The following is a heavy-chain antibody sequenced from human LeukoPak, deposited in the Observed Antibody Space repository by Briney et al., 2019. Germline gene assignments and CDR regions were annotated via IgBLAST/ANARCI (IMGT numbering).Heavy chain of an antibody. Sequence: PGGSLRLSCTASGFTVSTHYMSWVRQAPGKGLERVSVIYSDDSAYYADSVKGRFTISRDSSKNTVYLQMNSLRLEDTAVYYCARGYCSGTTCPTIDYWGQGTLVTVSS. D-gene: IGHD2-2*01. CDR2: IYSDDSA. CDR3: ARGYCSGTTCPTIDY. V-gene: IGHV3-53*01. J-gene: IGHJ4*02. CDR1: GFTVSTHY.